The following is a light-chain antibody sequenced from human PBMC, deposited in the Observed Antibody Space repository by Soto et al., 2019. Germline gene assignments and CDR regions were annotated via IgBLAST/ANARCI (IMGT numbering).Light chain of an antibody. V-gene: IGLV2-23*01. CDR1: SSDVGSYNL. Sequence: QSALTQPASVSGSPGQSITISCTGTSSDVGSYNLVSWYQQHPGKAPKLMIYEGSKRPSGVSNRFSGSKSGNTASLTISGLQAEDEAVYYCCSYAGSSTPYVVFGGGTQLTVL. CDR2: EGS. CDR3: CSYAGSSTPYVV. J-gene: IGLJ2*01.